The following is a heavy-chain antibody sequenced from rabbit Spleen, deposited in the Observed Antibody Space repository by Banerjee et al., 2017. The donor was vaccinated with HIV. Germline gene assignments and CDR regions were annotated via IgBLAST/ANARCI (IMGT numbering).Heavy chain of an antibody. J-gene: IGHJ4*01. D-gene: IGHD1-1*01. V-gene: IGHV1S45*01. Sequence: QQQLEESGGGLVQPGASLTLTCTASGFSFSSVHWIYWVRQAPGKGLEWIACIYVGTSGSTYYANWAKGRFTVSKTSSTTVTLQMTSLTAADTATYFCARDLTDVIGWNFNLWGPGTLVTVS. CDR1: GFSFSSVHW. CDR2: IYVGTSGST. CDR3: ARDLTDVIGWNFNL.